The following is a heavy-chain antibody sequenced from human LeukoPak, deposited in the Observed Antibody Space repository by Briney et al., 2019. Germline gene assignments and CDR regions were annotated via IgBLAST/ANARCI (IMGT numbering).Heavy chain of an antibody. CDR1: GGSFSGYY. CDR2: INHSGST. CDR3: ARDGLTMGPHRGP. J-gene: IGHJ5*02. D-gene: IGHD3-3*01. V-gene: IGHV4-34*01. Sequence: PSETLSLTCAVYGGSFSGYYWSWIRQPPGKGLEWIGEINHSGSTDYNPSLKSRVTISVDTSKNQFSLKLSSVTAADTAVYYCARDGLTMGPHRGPWGQGTLVTVSS.